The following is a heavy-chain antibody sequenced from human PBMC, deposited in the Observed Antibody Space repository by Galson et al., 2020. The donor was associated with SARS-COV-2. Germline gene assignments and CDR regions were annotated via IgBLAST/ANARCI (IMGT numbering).Heavy chain of an antibody. V-gene: IGHV3-21*01. Sequence: GGSLRLSCAASGFTFSSYSMNWVRQAPGKGLEWVSSSSSSSSYIYYADSVKGRFTISRDNAKNSLYLQMNSLRAEDTAVYYCARDPRVYGDYDAYYFDYWGQGTLVTVSS. CDR2: SSSSSSYI. CDR1: GFTFSSYS. D-gene: IGHD4-17*01. CDR3: ARDPRVYGDYDAYYFDY. J-gene: IGHJ4*02.